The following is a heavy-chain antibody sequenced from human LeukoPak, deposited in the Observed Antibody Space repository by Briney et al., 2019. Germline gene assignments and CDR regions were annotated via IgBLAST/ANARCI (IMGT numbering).Heavy chain of an antibody. J-gene: IGHJ4*02. D-gene: IGHD3-22*01. CDR3: ARSDYDTRPYYFDY. CDR1: GFTFSDYY. CDR2: ISSSGSTI. Sequence: GGSLRLSCAASGFTFSDYYMSWIRQAPGKGLEWVSYISSSGSTIYYADSVKGRFTISRDNAKNSLYLQMNSLRAEDTAVYYCARSDYDTRPYYFDYWGQGTLVTVSS. V-gene: IGHV3-11*04.